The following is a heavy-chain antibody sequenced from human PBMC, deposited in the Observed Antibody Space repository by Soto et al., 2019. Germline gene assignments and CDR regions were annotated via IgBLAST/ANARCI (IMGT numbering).Heavy chain of an antibody. CDR3: ARAGGYCSSTSCYTPHYYYYGMDV. CDR1: GFTFSSYW. D-gene: IGHD2-2*02. Sequence: EVQLVESGGGLVQPGGSLRLSCAASGFTFSSYWMHWVRQAPGKGLVWVSRINSDGSSTSYADSVKGRFTISRDNVKNMLYLQMNGLRAEDTAVYYCARAGGYCSSTSCYTPHYYYYGMDVRGQGTTLTVSS. J-gene: IGHJ6*02. V-gene: IGHV3-74*01. CDR2: INSDGSST.